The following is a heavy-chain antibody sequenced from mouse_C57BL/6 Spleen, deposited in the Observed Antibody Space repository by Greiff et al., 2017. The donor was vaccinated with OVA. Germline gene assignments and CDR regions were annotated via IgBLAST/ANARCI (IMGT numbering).Heavy chain of an antibody. Sequence: VQLQQSGPELVKPGASVKISCKASGYSFTSYYIHWVKQRPGQGLEWIGWIYPGSGNTKYNEKFKGKATLTADTSSSTAYMQLSSLTSEDSAVYYCARTTTVVAGDYWGQGTTLTVSS. V-gene: IGHV1-66*01. CDR3: ARTTTVVAGDY. D-gene: IGHD1-1*01. CDR2: IYPGSGNT. CDR1: GYSFTSYY. J-gene: IGHJ2*01.